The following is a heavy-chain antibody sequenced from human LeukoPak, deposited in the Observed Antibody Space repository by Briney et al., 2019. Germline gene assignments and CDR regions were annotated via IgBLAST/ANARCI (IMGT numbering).Heavy chain of an antibody. J-gene: IGHJ4*02. CDR3: ARSPYAFWSGYSLSYYFDY. CDR2: IYHSGST. V-gene: IGHV4-30-2*01. Sequence: PSQTLSLTCAVSGGSISSGGYSWSWIRQPPGKGLEWIGYIYHSGSTYYNPSLKSRVTRAEYRSNNQFSLKLTSVTGADTAVYYCARSPYAFWSGYSLSYYFDYWGQGTLVTVSS. CDR1: GGSISSGGYS. D-gene: IGHD3-3*01.